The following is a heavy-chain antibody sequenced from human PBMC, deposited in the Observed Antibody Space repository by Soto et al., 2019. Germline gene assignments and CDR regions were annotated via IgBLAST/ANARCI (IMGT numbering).Heavy chain of an antibody. CDR2: IPSRGRP. CDR3: ARDTYSGYDFGL. Sequence: KTSETLSLTCNVSGSISTYYLMWIRQPPGKGLEWIGYIPSRGRPFYNPSLTSRGTISADTSKNQLSLQLTSVTAADTAVYYCARDTYSGYDFGLWGQGTLVTVSS. V-gene: IGHV4-59*12. D-gene: IGHD5-12*01. CDR1: GSISTYY. J-gene: IGHJ5*02.